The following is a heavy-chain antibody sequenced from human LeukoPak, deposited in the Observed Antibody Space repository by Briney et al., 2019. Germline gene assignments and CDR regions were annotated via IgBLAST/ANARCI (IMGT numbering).Heavy chain of an antibody. Sequence: TSSETLSLTCTVSGGSISSSSYYWSWIRQPPGKGLEWIGYIYYSGSTNYNPSLKSRVTISVDTSKNQFSLKLSSVTAADTAVYCATTSSSSWYSWHGWFDPWGQGTLVTVSS. J-gene: IGHJ5*02. CDR3: ATTSSSSWYSWHGWFDP. V-gene: IGHV4-61*01. D-gene: IGHD6-13*01. CDR1: GGSISSSSYY. CDR2: IYYSGST.